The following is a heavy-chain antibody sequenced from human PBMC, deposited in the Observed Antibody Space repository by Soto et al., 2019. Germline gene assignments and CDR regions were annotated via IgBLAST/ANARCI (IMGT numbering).Heavy chain of an antibody. Sequence: PGGSLRLSCAASGFTFSSYAMSWVRQAPGKGLEWVSAISGSGGSTYYADSVKGRFTISRDNSKNTLYLQMNSPRAEDTAVYYCAKAGSWLQLLDYWGQGTLVTVSS. D-gene: IGHD5-12*01. CDR2: ISGSGGST. CDR1: GFTFSSYA. CDR3: AKAGSWLQLLDY. V-gene: IGHV3-23*01. J-gene: IGHJ4*02.